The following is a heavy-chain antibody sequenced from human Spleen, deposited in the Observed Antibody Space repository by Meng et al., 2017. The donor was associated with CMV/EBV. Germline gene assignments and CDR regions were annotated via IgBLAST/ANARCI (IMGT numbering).Heavy chain of an antibody. D-gene: IGHD3-10*01. V-gene: IGHV3-23*01. CDR3: AKDNYYGSGRTYYNWARGGYGMDV. Sequence: LSLTCAASGFTFSSYEMNWVRQAPGKGLEWVSAISGSGDSTYYADSVKGRITISRDNSMKTLYLQMNSLRAEDTALYYCAKDNYYGSGRTYYNWARGGYGMDVWGQGTTVTVSS. CDR2: ISGSGDST. CDR1: GFTFSSYE. J-gene: IGHJ6*02.